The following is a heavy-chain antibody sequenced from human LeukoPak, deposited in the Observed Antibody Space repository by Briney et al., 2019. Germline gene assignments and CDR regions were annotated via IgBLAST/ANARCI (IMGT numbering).Heavy chain of an antibody. CDR1: GFTSDDYA. CDR2: ISWNSDTR. CDR3: AKAMIVVITDDAFDI. D-gene: IGHD3-22*01. Sequence: PPGRSLRLSCAASGFTSDDYAMHWVRQAPGKGLEWVSGISWNSDTRTYADSVKGRFTISRDNAKNSLYLQMNSLRAEDTALYYCAKAMIVVITDDAFDIWGQGTMVTVSS. V-gene: IGHV3-9*02. J-gene: IGHJ3*02.